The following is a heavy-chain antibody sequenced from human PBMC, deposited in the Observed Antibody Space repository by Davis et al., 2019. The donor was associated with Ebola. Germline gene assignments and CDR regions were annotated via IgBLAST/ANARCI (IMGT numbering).Heavy chain of an antibody. CDR1: GFTFSHYY. V-gene: IGHV3-11*01. Sequence: GESLKISCAASGFTFSHYYMTWIRQAPGKGLEWVSTISSSGTYISYSDSVKGRFTISRDNAKNSLSLQMSSLRGEDTAVYYCAREVGYYGMDVWGQGTTVTVSS. D-gene: IGHD1-26*01. CDR2: ISSSGTYI. CDR3: AREVGYYGMDV. J-gene: IGHJ6*02.